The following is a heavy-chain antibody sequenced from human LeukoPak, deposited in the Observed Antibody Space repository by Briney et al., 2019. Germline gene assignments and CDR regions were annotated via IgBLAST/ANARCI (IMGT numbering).Heavy chain of an antibody. V-gene: IGHV4-34*01. CDR2: IYHSGST. D-gene: IGHD1-26*01. CDR1: GGSFSGYY. J-gene: IGHJ3*02. Sequence: PSETLSLTCAVYGGSFSGYYWSWVRQPPGKGLEWIGEIYHSGSTNYNPSLKSRVTISVDKSKNQFSLKLSSVTAADTAVYYCAKRGSYGYDAFDIWGQGTMVTVSS. CDR3: AKRGSYGYDAFDI.